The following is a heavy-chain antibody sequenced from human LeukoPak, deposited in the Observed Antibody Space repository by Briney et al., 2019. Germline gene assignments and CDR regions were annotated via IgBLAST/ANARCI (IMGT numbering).Heavy chain of an antibody. CDR1: GGSISIYY. J-gene: IGHJ5*02. CDR2: IYNSGST. V-gene: IGHV4-59*12. D-gene: IGHD2-15*01. CDR3: ARLVVAATWGSRNFDP. Sequence: SETLSLTCTVSGGSISIYYWNWIRQPPGKGLEWIGSIYNSGSTTYNPSLKSRVTISVDTSKNQFSLKLSSVTAADTAVYYCARLVVAATWGSRNFDPWGQGTLVTVSS.